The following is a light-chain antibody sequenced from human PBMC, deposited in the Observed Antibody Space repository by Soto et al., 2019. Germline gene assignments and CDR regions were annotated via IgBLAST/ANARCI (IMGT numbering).Light chain of an antibody. J-gene: IGKJ2*01. CDR1: QSVSSY. Sequence: EIVLTQSPATLSLSPGERATLSCRASQSVSSYLAWYQQKPGQAPRLLIYDASNRATGIPARISGSGSGTDVTLTISSLEPEDFAVYYYQQRSNWPPYTFGQGTKLEIK. CDR3: QQRSNWPPYT. CDR2: DAS. V-gene: IGKV3-11*01.